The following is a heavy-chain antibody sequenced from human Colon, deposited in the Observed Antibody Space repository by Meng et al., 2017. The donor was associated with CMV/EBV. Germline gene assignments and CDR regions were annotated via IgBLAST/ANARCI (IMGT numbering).Heavy chain of an antibody. CDR3: AREDIEVVSDRYYYYYGMDV. J-gene: IGHJ6*02. CDR1: GFTFSIYA. CDR2: ISYDGETR. D-gene: IGHD2-2*01. Sequence: GESLKISCAASGFTFSIYAMHWVRQAPGKGLEWVALISYDGETRYVADAVKGRFSISRDNSKNSLYLQMNSLRAEDTAVYYCAREDIEVVSDRYYYYYGMDVWGQGTTVTVSS. V-gene: IGHV3-30*04.